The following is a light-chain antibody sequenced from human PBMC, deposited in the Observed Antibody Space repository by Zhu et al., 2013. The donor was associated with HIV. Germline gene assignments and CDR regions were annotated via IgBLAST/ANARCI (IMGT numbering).Light chain of an antibody. Sequence: QSVLTQPPSVSAAPGQKVTISCSGSSSNIENNYVCWYQHLPGTAPKLLIYDNNKRPSGIPDRFSGSKSGTSATLGITGLQTGDEADYYCGTWDSSLSAVVFGGGTKLTVL. CDR1: SSNIENNY. J-gene: IGLJ2*01. CDR2: DNN. V-gene: IGLV1-51*01. CDR3: GTWDSSLSAVV.